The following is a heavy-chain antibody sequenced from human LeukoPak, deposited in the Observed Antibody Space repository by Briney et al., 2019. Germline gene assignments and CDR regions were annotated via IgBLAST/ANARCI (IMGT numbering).Heavy chain of an antibody. CDR1: GGSISSSSYY. CDR2: IYYSGST. J-gene: IGHJ3*02. V-gene: IGHV4-39*07. Sequence: SETLSLTCTVSGGSISSSSYYWGWIRQPPGTGLEWIGSIYYSGSTYYNPSLKSRVTISVDTSKNQFSLKLSSVTAADTAVYYCARGYCGGDCAEAFDIWGQGTMVTVSS. D-gene: IGHD2-21*02. CDR3: ARGYCGGDCAEAFDI.